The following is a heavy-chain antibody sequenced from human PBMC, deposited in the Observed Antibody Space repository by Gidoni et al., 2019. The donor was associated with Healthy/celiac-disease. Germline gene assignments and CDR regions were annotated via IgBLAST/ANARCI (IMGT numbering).Heavy chain of an antibody. CDR3: TTGLVTSLWYYGMDV. D-gene: IGHD3-16*01. Sequence: DYAAPVKGRFTISRDDSKNTLYLQMNSLKTEDTAVYYCTTGLVTSLWYYGMDVWGQGTTVTVSS. V-gene: IGHV3-15*01. J-gene: IGHJ6*02.